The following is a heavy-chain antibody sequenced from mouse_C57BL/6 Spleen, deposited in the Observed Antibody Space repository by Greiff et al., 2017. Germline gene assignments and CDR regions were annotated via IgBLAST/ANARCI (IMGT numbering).Heavy chain of an antibody. CDR2: INPSSGYT. D-gene: IGHD3-2*02. CDR1: GYTFTSYW. Sequence: QVQLQQSGAELAKPGASVKLSCKASGYTFTSYWMHWVKQRPGQGLEWIGYINPSSGYTKYNQKFKDKATLTADKSSSTAYMQLSSLTYEDSAVYYCTTTAQGYYAMDYWGQGTSVTVSS. CDR3: TTTAQGYYAMDY. J-gene: IGHJ4*01. V-gene: IGHV1-7*01.